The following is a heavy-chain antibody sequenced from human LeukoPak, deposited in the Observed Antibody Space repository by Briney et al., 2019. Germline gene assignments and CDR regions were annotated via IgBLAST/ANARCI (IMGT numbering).Heavy chain of an antibody. CDR1: GGSISSSSYY. V-gene: IGHV4-39*01. CDR2: IYYSGIT. D-gene: IGHD3-22*01. J-gene: IGHJ4*02. Sequence: SETLSLTCTVSGGSISSSSYYWGWIRQPPGKGLEWIGNIYYSGITYYNPSLKSRVTISVDTSKNQFSLKLSSVTAADTAVYYCARVYYYDNSGYGKDYFDYWGQGTLVTVSS. CDR3: ARVYYYDNSGYGKDYFDY.